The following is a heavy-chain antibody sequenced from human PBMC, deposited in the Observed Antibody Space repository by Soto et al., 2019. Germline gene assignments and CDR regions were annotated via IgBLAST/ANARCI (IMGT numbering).Heavy chain of an antibody. CDR1: GFTFTSSA. CDR3: AAAPAGDFWSGYPPAPFDP. D-gene: IGHD3-3*01. Sequence: ASVKVSCKASGFTFTSSAVQWVRQARGQRLEWIGWIVVGSGNTNYAQKFQERVTITRDMSTSTAYMELSSLRSEDTAVYYCAAAPAGDFWSGYPPAPFDPWGQGTLVTVSS. CDR2: IVVGSGNT. J-gene: IGHJ5*02. V-gene: IGHV1-58*01.